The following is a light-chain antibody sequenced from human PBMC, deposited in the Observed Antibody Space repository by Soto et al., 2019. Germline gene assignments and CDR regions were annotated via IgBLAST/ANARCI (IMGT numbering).Light chain of an antibody. Sequence: DIQMTQSPSALSASVGDRGTITFQSIQDISNYLKWYQQKPGKAPKLLIYATSSLQSGVPSRFSGSGSGTDFTLTISSLQPEDFATYYCQQSYSTPPGTFGQGTKVDI. CDR2: ATS. CDR3: QQSYSTPPGT. CDR1: QDISNY. V-gene: IGKV1-39*01. J-gene: IGKJ1*01.